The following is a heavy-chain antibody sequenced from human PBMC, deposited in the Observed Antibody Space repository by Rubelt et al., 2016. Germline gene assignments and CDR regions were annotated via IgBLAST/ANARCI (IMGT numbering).Heavy chain of an antibody. J-gene: IGHJ4*02. CDR1: GGPFSGYY. D-gene: IGHD2-21*01. CDR3: ARDVVVTRPFDY. CDR2: INHRGET. V-gene: IGHV4-34*01. Sequence: QVQLQQWGAGLLKPSETLSLSRAVYGGPFSGYYWSWVRQSPGKGLEWIGDINHRGETNYNPSLQSRVIISVDTSKNQFSLTLNSVTAADTAVYYCARDVVVTRPFDYWGQGILVTVSS.